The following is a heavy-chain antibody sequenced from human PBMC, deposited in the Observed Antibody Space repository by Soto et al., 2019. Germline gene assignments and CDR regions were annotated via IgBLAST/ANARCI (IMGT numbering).Heavy chain of an antibody. D-gene: IGHD2-8*01. CDR2: ISYDGSNK. CDR3: ARENGPTSYCTNGVCYKPSGDYGMDV. Sequence: QVQLVESGGGVVQPGRSLRLSCAASGFTFSSYAMHWVRQAPGKGLEWVAVISYDGSNKYYADSVKGRFTISRDNSKNTLYLQMNSLRAEDTAVYYCARENGPTSYCTNGVCYKPSGDYGMDVWGQGTTVTVSS. V-gene: IGHV3-30-3*01. CDR1: GFTFSSYA. J-gene: IGHJ6*02.